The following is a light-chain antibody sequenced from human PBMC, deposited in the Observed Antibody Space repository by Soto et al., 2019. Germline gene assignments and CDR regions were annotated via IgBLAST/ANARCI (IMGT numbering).Light chain of an antibody. V-gene: IGKV1-39*01. Sequence: DIQMTQSPSSLSASVEDRVIITCRASQSISNHLNWYQQKPGKAPKLLIFAASSLQSGVPSRFSGSGSGTDFTLTISSLQPEDFAAYYCQHSYNAPWTFGQGTKVDIK. CDR3: QHSYNAPWT. J-gene: IGKJ1*01. CDR2: AAS. CDR1: QSISNH.